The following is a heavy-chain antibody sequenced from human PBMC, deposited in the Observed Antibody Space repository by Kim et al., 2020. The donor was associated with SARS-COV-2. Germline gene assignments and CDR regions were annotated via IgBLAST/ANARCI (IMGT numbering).Heavy chain of an antibody. Sequence: SETLSLTCAVSGDSISNRNWWSWVRQPPGKGLEWIGEIYHSGTTNYNPSLKSRVTMSLDKSRNQISLQLNSVTAADTAIYYCVRSKPTTEGDYTLGYWGQGTPVTVSS. J-gene: IGHJ4*02. CDR3: VRSKPTTEGDYTLGY. D-gene: IGHD4-17*01. V-gene: IGHV4-4*02. CDR2: IYHSGTT. CDR1: GDSISNRNW.